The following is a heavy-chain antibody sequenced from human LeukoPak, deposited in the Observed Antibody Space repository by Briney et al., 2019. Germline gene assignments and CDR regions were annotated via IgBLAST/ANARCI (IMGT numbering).Heavy chain of an antibody. D-gene: IGHD1-26*01. V-gene: IGHV1-18*01. Sequence: ASVKVSCKASGYTFTSYGISWVRQAPGQGLEWMGWISAYNGNTNYARKLQGRVTMTRDMSTSTVYMELSSLRSEDTAVYYCARGFGWELRGNGFDYWGQGTLVTVSS. CDR3: ARGFGWELRGNGFDY. CDR2: ISAYNGNT. CDR1: GYTFTSYG. J-gene: IGHJ4*02.